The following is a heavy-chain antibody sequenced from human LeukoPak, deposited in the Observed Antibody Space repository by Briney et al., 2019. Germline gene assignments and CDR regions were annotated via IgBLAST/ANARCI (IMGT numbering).Heavy chain of an antibody. CDR1: GFTFSTYW. D-gene: IGHD3-16*02. Sequence: PGGSLRLSCAASGFTFSTYWMSWVRQTPGKGLEWVAKIKQDGSEKYYVDSVKGRFTISRDNAKNSLYLQMNSLRAEDTAVYYCARNHVIYYYGVDVWGQGTTVTVSS. CDR2: IKQDGSEK. V-gene: IGHV3-7*04. CDR3: ARNHVIYYYGVDV. J-gene: IGHJ6*02.